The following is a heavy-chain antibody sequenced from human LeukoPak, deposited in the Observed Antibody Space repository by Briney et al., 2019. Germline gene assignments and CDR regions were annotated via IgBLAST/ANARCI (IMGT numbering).Heavy chain of an antibody. V-gene: IGHV4-30-2*01. CDR3: TRHKRWLQSPDAFDV. Sequence: SQTLSLTCIVSGGSINSDDYSWSWIRQPPGKGLEWIGNVFHTGTTYSNPSLKSRVAISVDMSKSQFSLELSSVTAADTAIYYCTRHKRWLQSPDAFDVWGQGTMVTVSS. D-gene: IGHD5-24*01. J-gene: IGHJ3*01. CDR2: VFHTGTT. CDR1: GGSINSDDYS.